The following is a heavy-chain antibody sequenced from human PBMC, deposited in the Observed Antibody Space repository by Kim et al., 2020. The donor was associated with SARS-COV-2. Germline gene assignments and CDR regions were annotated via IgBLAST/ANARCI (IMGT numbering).Heavy chain of an antibody. J-gene: IGHJ3*02. Sequence: TPSLKSQVTISVDTSKIQFSLKLSSVTAADTAVYYCARQDTVTTSDAFDIWGQGTMVTVSS. V-gene: IGHV4-59*08. D-gene: IGHD4-17*01. CDR3: ARQDTVTTSDAFDI.